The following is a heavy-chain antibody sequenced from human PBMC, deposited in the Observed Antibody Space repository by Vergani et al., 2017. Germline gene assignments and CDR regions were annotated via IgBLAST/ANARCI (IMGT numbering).Heavy chain of an antibody. J-gene: IGHJ4*02. CDR1: GGSISSSSYY. CDR3: ARVFATVTTFISSYLFDY. CDR2: IYYSGST. V-gene: IGHV4-39*07. Sequence: QLQLQESGPGLVKPSETLSLTCTVSGGSISSSSYYWGWIRQPPGKGLEWIGSIYYSGSTYYNPSLKSRVTISVDTSKNQFYLKLSSVTAADTAVYYCARVFATVTTFISSYLFDYWGQGTLVTVSS. D-gene: IGHD4-11*01.